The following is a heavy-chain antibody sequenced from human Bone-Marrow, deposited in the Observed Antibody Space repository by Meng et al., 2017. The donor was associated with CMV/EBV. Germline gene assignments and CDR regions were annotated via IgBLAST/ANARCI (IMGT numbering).Heavy chain of an antibody. V-gene: IGHV1-18*01. D-gene: IGHD4-23*01. J-gene: IGHJ4*02. CDR3: ARGGWEGYGGNPFGY. CDR2: ISAFNGNT. Sequence: ASVKVFCKASGYTFTSYGISWVRQAPGQGLEWVGWISAFNGNTNYAQKFQGRVTMTTDTSTSTAYMELRSLRSDDTAVYYCARGGWEGYGGNPFGYWGQGTLVAVSS. CDR1: GYTFTSYG.